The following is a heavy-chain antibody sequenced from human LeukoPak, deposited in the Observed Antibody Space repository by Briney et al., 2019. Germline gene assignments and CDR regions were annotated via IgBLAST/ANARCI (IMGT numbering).Heavy chain of an antibody. V-gene: IGHV3-21*01. D-gene: IGHD6-13*01. CDR2: ISSSSSYI. J-gene: IGHJ4*02. Sequence: GGSLRLSCAASGFTFSSYSMNWVRQAPGKGLEWVSSISSSSSYIYYADSVKGRFTISRDNAKNSLYLQTNSLRAEDTAVYYCASSGWAAAGRFDYWGQGTLVTVSS. CDR1: GFTFSSYS. CDR3: ASSGWAAAGRFDY.